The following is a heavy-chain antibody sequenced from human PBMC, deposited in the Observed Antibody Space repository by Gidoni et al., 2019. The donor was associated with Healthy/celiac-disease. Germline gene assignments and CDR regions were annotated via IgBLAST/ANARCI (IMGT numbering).Heavy chain of an antibody. D-gene: IGHD2-21*02. CDR1: GYTFPSYD. V-gene: IGHV1-8*01. Sequence: QVQLVQSGAEVKKPGASVKVSCKASGYTFPSYDINWVRQATGQGLEWMGWMNPNSGNTGYAQKFQGRVTMTRNTSISTAYMELSSLRSEDTAVYYCARGRGDENYYYYGMDVWGQGTTVTVSS. CDR3: ARGRGDENYYYYGMDV. CDR2: MNPNSGNT. J-gene: IGHJ6*02.